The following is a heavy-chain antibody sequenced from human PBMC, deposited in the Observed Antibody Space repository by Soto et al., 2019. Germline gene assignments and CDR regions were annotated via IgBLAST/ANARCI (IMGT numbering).Heavy chain of an antibody. D-gene: IGHD1-26*01. CDR3: EKGTRGGGGDY. Sequence: QVQLQESGPGLVKPSQTLSLTCTVSGGSISSGGYYWSWIRQHPGKGLEWIGYIYYSGSTYYNPSHKDRIHKTENTPKNRFPRKGGPVTGPDPAVLWWEKGTRGGGGDYWGQGTLVTVSS. J-gene: IGHJ4*02. CDR1: GGSISSGGYY. V-gene: IGHV4-31*09. CDR2: IYYSGST.